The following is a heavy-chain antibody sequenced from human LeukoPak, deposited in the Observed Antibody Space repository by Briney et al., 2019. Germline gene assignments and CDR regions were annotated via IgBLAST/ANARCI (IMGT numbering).Heavy chain of an antibody. CDR2: ISGSGGST. Sequence: GGSLRLSCAASGFTFSSYAMSWVRQAPGKGLEWVSVISGSGGSTYYADSVKGRFTISRDNSKNTLYLQMNSLRAEDTAVYYCAKDTVIAVAGSFDYWGQGTLVTVSS. J-gene: IGHJ4*02. V-gene: IGHV3-23*01. D-gene: IGHD6-19*01. CDR1: GFTFSSYA. CDR3: AKDTVIAVAGSFDY.